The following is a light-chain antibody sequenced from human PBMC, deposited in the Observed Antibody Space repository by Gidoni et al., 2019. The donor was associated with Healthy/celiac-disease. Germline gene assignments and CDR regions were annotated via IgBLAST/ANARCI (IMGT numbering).Light chain of an antibody. Sequence: EIVLTQSPATPSLSPGESATLSCSSSQSVTSYLAWYQQQHGKAARRLIYYAYNSATGIPARFIGSGSATAFSTTISSLEPEDFAVYYCQQRSNWPHLTFGGGTKVEIK. CDR1: QSVTSY. CDR2: YAY. V-gene: IGKV3-11*01. CDR3: QQRSNWPHLT. J-gene: IGKJ4*01.